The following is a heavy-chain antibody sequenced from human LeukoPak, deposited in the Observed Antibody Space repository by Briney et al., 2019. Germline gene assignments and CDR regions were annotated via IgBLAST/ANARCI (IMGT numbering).Heavy chain of an antibody. CDR2: VYHSGST. J-gene: IGHJ5*02. V-gene: IGHV4-34*01. Sequence: SETLSLTCVVNNGSFTEYFWSWIRQPPGKGPEWIGEVYHSGSTNYNPSLKSRLSISADMSKKQFSLKLNSVTAADTAVYYCAREKFLGRLTRVLDTWGQGTLVTVSS. D-gene: IGHD3-3*01. CDR3: AREKFLGRLTRVLDT. CDR1: NGSFTEYF.